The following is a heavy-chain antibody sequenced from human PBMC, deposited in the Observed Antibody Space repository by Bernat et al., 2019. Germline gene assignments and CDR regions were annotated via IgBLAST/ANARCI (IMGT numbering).Heavy chain of an antibody. D-gene: IGHD6-13*01. V-gene: IGHV1-46*01. Sequence: QVQLVQSGAEVKKPGASVKVSCKASGYTFTSYYMHWVRQAPGQGLEWMGIINPSGGSTSYAQKFQGRVTMTRDTSTSTVYMELSSLRSEDTAVYYCERSWVAAAGNDAFDIWGQGTMVTVSS. CDR3: ERSWVAAAGNDAFDI. J-gene: IGHJ3*02. CDR1: GYTFTSYY. CDR2: INPSGGST.